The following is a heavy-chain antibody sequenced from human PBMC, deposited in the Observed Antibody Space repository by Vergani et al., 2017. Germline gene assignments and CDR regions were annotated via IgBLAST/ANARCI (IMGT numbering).Heavy chain of an antibody. J-gene: IGHJ5*02. Sequence: QVQLQESGPGLVKPSETLSLTCTVSGGSISSYYWSWIRQPPGKGLEWIGYIYYSGSTNYNPSLKSRVTISVDTSKTQFSLKLSSVTAADTAVYYCARGVVTVVRGVSVYWFDPWGQGTLVTVSS. V-gene: IGHV4-59*01. D-gene: IGHD3-10*01. CDR3: ARGVVTVVRGVSVYWFDP. CDR2: IYYSGST. CDR1: GGSISSYY.